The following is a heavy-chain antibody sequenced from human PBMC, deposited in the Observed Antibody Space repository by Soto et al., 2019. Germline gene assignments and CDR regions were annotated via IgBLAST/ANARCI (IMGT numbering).Heavy chain of an antibody. V-gene: IGHV1-69*12. CDR3: PACCSLLGYFVY. CDR2: IIPIFGTA. J-gene: IGHJ4*02. CDR1: GGTFSSYA. D-gene: IGHD2-8*02. Sequence: QVQLVQAGAEVKKPGSSVKVSCKASGGTFSSYAISWVRQAPGQGLEWMGGIIPIFGTANYAQKFQGSVTITADESSSTAYMELSSLRSEDTAVYSCPACCSLLGYFVYWGQGSLVTVSS.